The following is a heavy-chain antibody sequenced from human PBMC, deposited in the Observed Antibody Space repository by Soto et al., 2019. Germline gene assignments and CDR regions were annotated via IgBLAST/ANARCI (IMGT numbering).Heavy chain of an antibody. CDR1: GGCFRGYY. D-gene: IGHD5-12*01. V-gene: IGHV4-34*01. Sequence: PSETLALTCAVYGGCFRGYYWSWIRQHPGKGLEWIGEINHSGSTNYNPSLKSRVTISVDTSKNQFSLKLSSVTAADTAVYYCARIPRDGYNMGTFDYWGQGTLVTVSS. J-gene: IGHJ4*02. CDR3: ARIPRDGYNMGTFDY. CDR2: INHSGST.